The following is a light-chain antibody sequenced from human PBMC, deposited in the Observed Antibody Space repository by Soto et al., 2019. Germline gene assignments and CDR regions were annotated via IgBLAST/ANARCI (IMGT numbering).Light chain of an antibody. V-gene: IGLV2-14*01. CDR1: SSDVGGYNY. J-gene: IGLJ1*01. Sequence: QSALTQPASVSGSPGQSITISCTGTSSDVGGYNYVSWYQQHPGKAPKVMIYDVSNRPSGVSNRFSGSKSGNTASLTIAGRQDEDEADYYCSSYTGSSLYVFGTGTKVTVL. CDR3: SSYTGSSLYV. CDR2: DVS.